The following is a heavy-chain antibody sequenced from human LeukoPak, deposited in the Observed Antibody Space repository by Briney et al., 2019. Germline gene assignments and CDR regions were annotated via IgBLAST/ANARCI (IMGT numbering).Heavy chain of an antibody. J-gene: IGHJ4*02. CDR2: IFSSGST. D-gene: IGHD3-22*01. V-gene: IGHV4-59*08. CDR1: GGSISGYY. Sequence: PSETLSLTCTVSGGSISGYYWSWIRQPPGKGLEWIGYIFSSGSTNYNPSLKSRVTISEDTSVNLFSLKLSSVTAADTAVYYCARHYYDRSDSYSFDYWGQGTLVTVSS. CDR3: ARHYYDRSDSYSFDY.